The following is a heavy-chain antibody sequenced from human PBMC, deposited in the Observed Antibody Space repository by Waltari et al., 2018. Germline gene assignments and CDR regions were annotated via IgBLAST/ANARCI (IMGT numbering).Heavy chain of an antibody. V-gene: IGHV1-45*02. D-gene: IGHD6-6*01. CDR1: GYPFTYRY. J-gene: IGHJ6*02. Sequence: QMQLVQSGSEVKKTGSSVKVSCKSSGYPFTYRYLHWVRQAPGQAREWMGWITPFNGNTYYAQKFQDRVTITSDRSMSTAYMELISLRSEDTAMYFCASEYSSSSASGYYYYGMDVWGQGTTVTVSS. CDR2: ITPFNGNT. CDR3: ASEYSSSSASGYYYYGMDV.